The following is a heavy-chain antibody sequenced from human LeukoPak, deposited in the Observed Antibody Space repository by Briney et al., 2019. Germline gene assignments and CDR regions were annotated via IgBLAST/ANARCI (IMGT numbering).Heavy chain of an antibody. CDR2: INGDSGGT. D-gene: IGHD5-24*01. V-gene: IGHV1-2*02. J-gene: IGHJ4*02. CDR3: ARGEIDGPDFDQ. CDR1: GYIFTAYY. Sequence: ASVKVSCKASGYIFTAYYMHWVRQAPGQGPEWMGWINGDSGGTNYAQKFRGRVTMTRDTSITTAYMEVSGLRSDDTAVYFCARGEIDGPDFDQWGQGTLVTVSS.